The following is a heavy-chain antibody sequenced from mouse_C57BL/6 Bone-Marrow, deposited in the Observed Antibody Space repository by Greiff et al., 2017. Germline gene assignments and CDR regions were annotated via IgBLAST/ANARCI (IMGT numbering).Heavy chain of an antibody. CDR2: IDPSDSYT. D-gene: IGHD2-3*01. CDR3: ARLAGWLPFAY. Sequence: QVQLKQPGAELVKPGASVKLSCKASGYTFTSYWMQWVKQRPGQGLEWIGEIDPSDSYTNYNQKFKGKAKLTVDTSSSTAYMQLSSLTSEDSAVYYCARLAGWLPFAYWGQGTLVTVSA. CDR1: GYTFTSYW. V-gene: IGHV1-50*01. J-gene: IGHJ3*01.